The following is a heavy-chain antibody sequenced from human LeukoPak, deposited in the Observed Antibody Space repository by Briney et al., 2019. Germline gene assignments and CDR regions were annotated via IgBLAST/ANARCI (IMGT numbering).Heavy chain of an antibody. V-gene: IGHV3-23*01. D-gene: IGHD4-17*01. CDR3: AKNVVDYGDYVDY. Sequence: GGSLRLSCAASGFTFSSYAMSWVRQAPGKGPEWVSAISGSGGSTYYADSVKGRFTISRDNSKKTLYVQMNSLRAEDTAVYYCAKNVVDYGDYVDYWGQGTLVTVSS. CDR1: GFTFSSYA. J-gene: IGHJ4*02. CDR2: ISGSGGST.